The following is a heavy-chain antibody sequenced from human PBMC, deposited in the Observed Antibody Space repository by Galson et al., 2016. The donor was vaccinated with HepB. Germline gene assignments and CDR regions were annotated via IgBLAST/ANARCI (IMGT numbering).Heavy chain of an antibody. D-gene: IGHD4-17*01. J-gene: IGHJ4*02. Sequence: TLSLTCTVSGGSISSGGYYWSWIRQHPGKGLEWIGNIYYSGTTYYNPSLKSRITISVDTSKNQFSLKLSSVTAADTAAYYCARESIRGLDQWGQGTLVTVSS. CDR3: ARESIRGLDQ. V-gene: IGHV4-31*03. CDR1: GGSISSGGYY. CDR2: IYYSGTT.